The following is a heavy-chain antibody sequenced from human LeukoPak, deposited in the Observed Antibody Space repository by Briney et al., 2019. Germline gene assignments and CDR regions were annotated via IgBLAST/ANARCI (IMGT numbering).Heavy chain of an antibody. CDR3: ARRRSGWHDAFDI. V-gene: IGHV4-59*01. D-gene: IGHD6-19*01. CDR2: IYYSGST. Sequence: SETLSLTCTVSGGSISSYYWSWIRQPPGKGLEWIGYIYYSGSTNYNPSLKSRVTISVDTSKNQFSLKLSSVTAADTAVYYCARRRSGWHDAFDIWGQGTMVTVSS. CDR1: GGSISSYY. J-gene: IGHJ3*02.